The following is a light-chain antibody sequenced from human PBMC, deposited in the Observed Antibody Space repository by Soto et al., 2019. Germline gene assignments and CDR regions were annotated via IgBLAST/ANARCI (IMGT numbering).Light chain of an antibody. J-gene: IGLJ1*01. CDR1: SSDVGAYNY. CDR3: SSYAGSNNYV. Sequence: QSALTQPPSASGSPGQSVTISCTGTSSDVGAYNYLSWYQQHPGKAPKLMIYEVSKRPSGVPDRFSGSKSGNTASLTVSGLQAEDDADYYCSSYAGSNNYVFGTGTKVTVL. V-gene: IGLV2-8*01. CDR2: EVS.